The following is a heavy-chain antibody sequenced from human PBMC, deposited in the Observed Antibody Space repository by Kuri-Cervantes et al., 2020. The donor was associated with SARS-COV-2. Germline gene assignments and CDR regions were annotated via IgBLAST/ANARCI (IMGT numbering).Heavy chain of an antibody. V-gene: IGHV4-61*01. J-gene: IGHJ4*02. D-gene: IGHD6-6*01. CDR1: GGSISSSSYY. CDR3: ARDSPEYSSSSSVPFDY. CDR2: IYYSGST. Sequence: SETLSLTCTVSGGSISSSSYYWGWIRQPPGKGLEWIGYIYYSGSTNYNPSLKSRVTISVDTSKNQFSLKLSSVTAADTAVYYCARDSPEYSSSSSVPFDYWGQGTLVTDSS.